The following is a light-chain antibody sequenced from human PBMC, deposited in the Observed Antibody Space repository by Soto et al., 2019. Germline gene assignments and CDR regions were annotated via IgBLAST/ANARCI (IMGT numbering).Light chain of an antibody. CDR3: QLYRT. CDR1: QGVGST. V-gene: IGKV3D-20*02. J-gene: IGKJ1*01. CDR2: GGS. Sequence: EIVLTQSPATLSLSPGERATLPCRASQGVGSTIAWYQQKPGQAPKLLIHGGSTRATGISDRFSGSGSGTDFTLTISRLEPEDFAVYYCQLYRTFGQGTKVDIK.